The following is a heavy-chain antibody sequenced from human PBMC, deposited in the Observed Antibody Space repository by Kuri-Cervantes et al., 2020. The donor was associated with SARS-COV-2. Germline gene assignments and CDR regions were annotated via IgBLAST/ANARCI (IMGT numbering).Heavy chain of an antibody. CDR3: AKEEKVLRFLEWLGGMDV. D-gene: IGHD3-3*01. Sequence: LTCAASGFTFSNYGMHWVRQAPGKGLEWVAVISYNGSNKYYADSVKGRFTISRDNSKNTLYLKMNSLRAEDTAVYYCAKEEKVLRFLEWLGGMDVWGQGTTVTVSS. J-gene: IGHJ6*02. CDR2: ISYNGSNK. CDR1: GFTFSNYG. V-gene: IGHV3-30*18.